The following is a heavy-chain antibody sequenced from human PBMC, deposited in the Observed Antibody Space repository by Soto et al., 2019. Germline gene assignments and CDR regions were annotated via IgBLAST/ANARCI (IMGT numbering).Heavy chain of an antibody. D-gene: IGHD3-3*01. Sequence: GGSLRLSCAASGFTFSSYAMSWVRQAPGKGLEWVSAISGSGGSTYYADSVKGRFTISRDNSKNTLYLQMISLRAEDTAVYYCAKGPGPHDFWSGYPDFDYWGQGTLVTVSS. CDR2: ISGSGGST. CDR3: AKGPGPHDFWSGYPDFDY. J-gene: IGHJ4*02. CDR1: GFTFSSYA. V-gene: IGHV3-23*01.